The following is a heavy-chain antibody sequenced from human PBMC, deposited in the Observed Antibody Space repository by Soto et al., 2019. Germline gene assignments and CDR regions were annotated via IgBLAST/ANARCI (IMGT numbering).Heavy chain of an antibody. D-gene: IGHD2-15*01. J-gene: IGHJ4*02. CDR1: GGSFRGYF. CDR2: INHSGIT. Sequence: QVQLQQWGAGLLKPSETLSLTCAVYGGSFRGYFWSWIRQPPGKGLEWIGEINHSGITSYSPSLGSRVTTSVDTTKNQFSLRLRAVTAADTAIYYCAIRFCSDSYGSYFDYWGRGTLVTVSS. CDR3: AIRFCSDSYGSYFDY. V-gene: IGHV4-34*02.